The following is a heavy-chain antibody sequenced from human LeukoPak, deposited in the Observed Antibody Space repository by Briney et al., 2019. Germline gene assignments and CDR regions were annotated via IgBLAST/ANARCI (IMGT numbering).Heavy chain of an antibody. Sequence: GGSLRLSCAASGFTFSSYAMHWVRQAPGKGLEWVAAISYDGSNKYYADSVKGRFTISRDNSKNTLYLQMNSLRAEDTAVYYCASSEDYYDSSGSYFDYWGQGTLVTVSS. D-gene: IGHD3-22*01. CDR1: GFTFSSYA. J-gene: IGHJ4*02. CDR3: ASSEDYYDSSGSYFDY. CDR2: ISYDGSNK. V-gene: IGHV3-30*04.